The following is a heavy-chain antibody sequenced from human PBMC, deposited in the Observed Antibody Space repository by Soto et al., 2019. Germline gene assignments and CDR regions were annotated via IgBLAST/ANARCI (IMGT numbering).Heavy chain of an antibody. V-gene: IGHV4-31*03. Sequence: QVQLQESGPGLVKPSQTLSLTCTVSGGSISSGGYYWSWIRQHPGKGLEWIGYIYYSGSTYYNPSLKSRVTISVDTSKNQFSLKLSSVTAADTAVYYCARDEPGYSGSYYNRIDPWGQGTLVTVSS. CDR2: IYYSGST. J-gene: IGHJ5*02. CDR1: GGSISSGGYY. D-gene: IGHD3-10*01. CDR3: ARDEPGYSGSYYNRIDP.